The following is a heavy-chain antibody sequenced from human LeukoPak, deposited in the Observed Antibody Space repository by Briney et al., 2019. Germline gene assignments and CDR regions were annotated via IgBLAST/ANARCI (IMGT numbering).Heavy chain of an antibody. CDR2: ISSSGSAI. CDR3: AELGITMIGGV. D-gene: IGHD3-10*02. J-gene: IGHJ6*04. V-gene: IGHV3-48*03. CDR1: GFTFSSYE. Sequence: GGSLRLSCAASGFTFSSYEMNWVRQAPGKGLEWVSYISSSGSAIYYADSVKGRFTISRDNAKNSLYLQMNSLKAEDTAVYYCAELGITMIGGVWGKGTTVTISS.